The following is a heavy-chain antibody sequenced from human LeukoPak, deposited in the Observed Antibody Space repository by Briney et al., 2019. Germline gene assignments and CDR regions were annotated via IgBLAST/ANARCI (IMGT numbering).Heavy chain of an antibody. V-gene: IGHV3-21*01. CDR3: ARLRDTVTSASDY. J-gene: IGHJ4*02. D-gene: IGHD5-18*01. CDR1: GFTFGSYS. Sequence: KSGGSLRLSCAASGFTFGSYSMNWVRQAPGKGLEWVSSISSSSSYIYYADSVKGRFTISRDTVQNSLFLQLNSLRVEDTAVYNCARLRDTVTSASDYWGQGTLVTVSS. CDR2: ISSSSSYI.